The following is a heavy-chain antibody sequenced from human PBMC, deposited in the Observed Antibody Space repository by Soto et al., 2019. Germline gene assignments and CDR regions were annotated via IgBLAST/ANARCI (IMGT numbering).Heavy chain of an antibody. CDR3: ARDPGQDEAMDY. CDR2: IWHDGKNK. J-gene: IGHJ4*02. Sequence: QVQVVESGGGVVQPGTSLRLSCAASGFTFSNFGMHRVRQAPGKGLEWVAVIWHDGKNKYYADSAKGRFTISRDNSKKTLYLQMNSLRAEDTAVYYCARDPGQDEAMDYWGQGTLVTVSS. V-gene: IGHV3-33*01. CDR1: GFTFSNFG.